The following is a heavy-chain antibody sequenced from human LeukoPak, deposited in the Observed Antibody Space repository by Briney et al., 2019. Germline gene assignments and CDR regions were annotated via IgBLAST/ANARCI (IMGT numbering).Heavy chain of an antibody. CDR2: ISSSGGST. V-gene: IGHV3-23*01. J-gene: IGHJ5*02. CDR3: AKDGPTAIPSWFDP. Sequence: GGSLRLSCAASGFNFTNYAMNWVRQAPGRGLEWVSLISSSGGSTYYAGSVKGRFTISRDNSKSTLYLQMNSLRAEDTAIYYCAKDGPTAIPSWFDPWGQGTLVRVSS. D-gene: IGHD2-21*02. CDR1: GFNFTNYA.